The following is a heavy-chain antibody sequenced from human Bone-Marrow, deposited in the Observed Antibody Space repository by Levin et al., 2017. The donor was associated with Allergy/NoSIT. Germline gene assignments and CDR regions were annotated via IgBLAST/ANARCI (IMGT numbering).Heavy chain of an antibody. CDR1: GFTFSDYY. CDR3: ARDGRESYLYWYFDL. Sequence: PGGSLRLSCAASGFTFSDYYMSWIRQAPGKGLEWISYISGSGDSISYADSVKGRFTISRDNAKNSLYLQMNSLRADDTAVYYCARDGRESYLYWYFDLWGRGTLITVSS. V-gene: IGHV3-11*01. D-gene: IGHD3-16*02. CDR2: ISGSGDSI. J-gene: IGHJ2*01.